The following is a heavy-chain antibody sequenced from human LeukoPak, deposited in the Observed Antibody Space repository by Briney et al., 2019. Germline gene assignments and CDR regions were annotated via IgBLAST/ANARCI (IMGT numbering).Heavy chain of an antibody. V-gene: IGHV3-53*01. CDR2: IYSGGST. CDR3: ARGSNWVTLDY. J-gene: IGHJ4*02. Sequence: PGGSLRLSCAASGFTVSSNYMSWVRQAPGKGLEWVSVIYSGGSTYYADSVKGRFTISRDNSKNTLYLQMNSLRAEDTAVYYCARGSNWVTLDYWGQGALVTVSS. CDR1: GFTVSSNY. D-gene: IGHD7-27*01.